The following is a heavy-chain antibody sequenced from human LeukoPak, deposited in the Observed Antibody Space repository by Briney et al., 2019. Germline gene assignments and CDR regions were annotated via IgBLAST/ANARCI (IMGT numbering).Heavy chain of an antibody. V-gene: IGHV5-51*01. Sequence: PGGSLKISCKGSGYIFTSYWITWVRPLPGKGLEWMGIIYPDDSDTRYSPSFQGQVTISADKSISTAYLQWSSLKASDTAMYYCARRGRDGNIDYWGQGTLVTVSS. D-gene: IGHD5-24*01. J-gene: IGHJ4*02. CDR1: GYIFTSYW. CDR2: IYPDDSDT. CDR3: ARRGRDGNIDY.